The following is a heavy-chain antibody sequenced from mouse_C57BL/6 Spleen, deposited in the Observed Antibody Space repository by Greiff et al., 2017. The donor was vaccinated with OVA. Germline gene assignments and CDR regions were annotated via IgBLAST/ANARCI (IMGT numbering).Heavy chain of an antibody. J-gene: IGHJ4*01. V-gene: IGHV1-64*01. D-gene: IGHD4-1*01. CDR2: IHPNSGST. Sequence: QVQLQQPGAELVKPGASVKLSCKASGYTFTSYWMHWVKQRPGQGLEWIGMIHPNSGSTNYNEKFKSKATLTVDKSSSTAYMQLSSLTSEDSAVYYCAPSNWDEGYAMDYWGQGTSVTVSS. CDR1: GYTFTSYW. CDR3: APSNWDEGYAMDY.